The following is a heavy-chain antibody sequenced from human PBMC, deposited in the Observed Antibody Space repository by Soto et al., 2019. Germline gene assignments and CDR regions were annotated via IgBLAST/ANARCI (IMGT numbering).Heavy chain of an antibody. CDR3: ARVAPEGYTYGYGALHC. CDR2: MIPLFGAG. D-gene: IGHD5-18*01. V-gene: IGHV1-69*01. CDR1: GGTFNTIA. J-gene: IGHJ3*01. Sequence: QVQLEQSGAEMKKPGSSVKVSCKISGGTFNTIALSWVRQAPGQGLEWMGGMIPLFGAGNYAEKFRDRVTNTEDESTSTMTMRLTSLRSEDTAVYYCARVAPEGYTYGYGALHCWGQGTMVIVSS.